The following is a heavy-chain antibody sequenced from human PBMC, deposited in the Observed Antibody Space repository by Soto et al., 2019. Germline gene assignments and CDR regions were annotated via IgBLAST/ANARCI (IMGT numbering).Heavy chain of an antibody. Sequence: GESLKISCKGPGYSFTSYWIGWVRQMPGKGLEWMGIIYPGDSDTRYSPSFQGQVTISADKSISTAYLQWSSLKASDTAMYYCARRGGSGWYFGDFDYWGQGTLVTVSS. CDR2: IYPGDSDT. J-gene: IGHJ4*02. CDR1: GYSFTSYW. CDR3: ARRGGSGWYFGDFDY. D-gene: IGHD6-19*01. V-gene: IGHV5-51*01.